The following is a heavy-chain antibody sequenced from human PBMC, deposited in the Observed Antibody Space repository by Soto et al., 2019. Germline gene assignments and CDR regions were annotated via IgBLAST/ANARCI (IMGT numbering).Heavy chain of an antibody. CDR2: ISGSGGST. J-gene: IGHJ4*02. CDR1: GFTFSSYV. CDR3: AKLLGSGIYFPHGY. D-gene: IGHD3-10*01. V-gene: IGHV3-23*01. Sequence: LRLSCAASGFTFSSYVMTWVRQAPGTGLGWVSAISGSGGSTYYADSVKGRFTISRDNSKNTLYLQMNSLRAEDTAVYFCAKLLGSGIYFPHGYWGQGTLVTVSS.